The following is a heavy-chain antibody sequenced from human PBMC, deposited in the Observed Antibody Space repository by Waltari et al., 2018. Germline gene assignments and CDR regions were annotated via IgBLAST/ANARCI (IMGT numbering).Heavy chain of an antibody. CDR2: INHDGRNL. CDR1: GFTFSNYW. Sequence: EVQLMESGGGLVQPGGSLRLSCAASGFTFSNYWVHWGRQAPGKGLVWVSCINHDGRNLEYADSVKGRFTISRDDAKNTVYLQMNSLRDEDSAMYYCISDLVGGRNYWGQGTQVTVSS. V-gene: IGHV3-74*03. D-gene: IGHD1-26*01. CDR3: ISDLVGGRNY. J-gene: IGHJ4*02.